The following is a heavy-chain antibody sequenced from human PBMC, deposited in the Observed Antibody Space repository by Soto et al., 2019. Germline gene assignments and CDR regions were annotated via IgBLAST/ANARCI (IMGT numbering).Heavy chain of an antibody. D-gene: IGHD4-17*01. V-gene: IGHV3-66*01. CDR1: GFSVSINY. J-gene: IGHJ3*01. CDR2: IYSGGTT. Sequence: ELQLVESGGGLVQPGGSLRLSCAASGFSVSINYVNWVRQAPGKGLEWVSVIYSGGTTHYADSVKGRFTISRDTSKNTLYLQMNSLRVEDTAVYYCAGDSTDGDFVDAFDVWGQGTMATVSS. CDR3: AGDSTDGDFVDAFDV.